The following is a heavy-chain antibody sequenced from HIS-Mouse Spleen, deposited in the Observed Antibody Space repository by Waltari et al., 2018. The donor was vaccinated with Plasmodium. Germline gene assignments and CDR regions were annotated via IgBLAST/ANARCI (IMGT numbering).Heavy chain of an antibody. CDR1: GFSLSTSGLC. D-gene: IGHD6-6*01. V-gene: IGHV2-70*15. CDR3: ARTTYSSSSAKYYYYGMDV. CDR2: IDWDDDK. J-gene: IGHJ6*02. Sequence: QVTLRESGPALVKPTQTLTLTCTFSGFSLSTSGLCVSLIRQPPGKALECLARIDWDDDKYYTTSVKTRLTIANDSSKNQVVLRRTNMDPVDTATYYCARTTYSSSSAKYYYYGMDVWGQGTTVTVSS.